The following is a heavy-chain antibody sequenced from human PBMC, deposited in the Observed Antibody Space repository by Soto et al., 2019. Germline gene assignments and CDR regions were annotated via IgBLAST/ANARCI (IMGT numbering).Heavy chain of an antibody. V-gene: IGHV1-3*01. J-gene: IGHJ4*02. Sequence: GASVKVSCKASGYTFTSYAMHWVRQAPGQRLEWMGWINAGNGNTKYSQKFQGRVTITRDTSASTAYMELSSLRSEDTAVYYCARDPFFSGPHYFDYWGQGTLVTVSS. CDR3: ARDPFFSGPHYFDY. CDR1: GYTFTSYA. CDR2: INAGNGNT.